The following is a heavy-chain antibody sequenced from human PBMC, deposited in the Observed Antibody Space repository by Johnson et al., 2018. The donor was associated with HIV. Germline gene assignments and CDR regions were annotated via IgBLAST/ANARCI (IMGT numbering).Heavy chain of an antibody. J-gene: IGHJ3*01. CDR1: GFTFSSYG. Sequence: QVQLVESGGGVVQPGRSLRLSCAASGFTFSSYGIHWVRQAPGKGLEWVAVIWYDGSNKYYADSVKGRFTISRDNFKNTLYLQMNSLRAEDTAVYYCARKGPTSGRADAFDLWGQGTMVTVSS. V-gene: IGHV3-33*01. CDR3: ARKGPTSGRADAFDL. CDR2: IWYDGSNK.